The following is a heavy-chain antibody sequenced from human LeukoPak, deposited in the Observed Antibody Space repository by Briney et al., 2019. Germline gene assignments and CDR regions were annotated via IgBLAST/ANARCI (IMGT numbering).Heavy chain of an antibody. Sequence: GGSLRLSCAASGFTFSSYRMNWVRQAPGKGLEWVSSISSSSSYIYYADSVKGRFTISRDNAKNSLYLQMNSLRAEDTAVYYCARVDTATFDYWGQGTLVTVPS. D-gene: IGHD5-18*01. CDR1: GFTFSSYR. J-gene: IGHJ4*02. CDR3: ARVDTATFDY. CDR2: ISSSSSYI. V-gene: IGHV3-21*01.